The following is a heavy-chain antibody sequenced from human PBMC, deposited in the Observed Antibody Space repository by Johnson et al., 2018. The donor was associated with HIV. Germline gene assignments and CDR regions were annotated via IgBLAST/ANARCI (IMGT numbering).Heavy chain of an antibody. CDR2: ISYDGSNK. CDR1: GFTFSSYA. Sequence: QVQLVESGGGVLRPGGSLRLSCAASGFTFSSYAMHWVRQAPGKGLEWVAVISYDGSNKYYADSVKGRFTISRDNSKNTLYLQMNSLRAEDTALYYCARGGLGYQNIHDAFDIWGQGTMVTVSS. CDR3: ARGGLGYQNIHDAFDI. V-gene: IGHV3-30-3*01. D-gene: IGHD2-2*01. J-gene: IGHJ3*02.